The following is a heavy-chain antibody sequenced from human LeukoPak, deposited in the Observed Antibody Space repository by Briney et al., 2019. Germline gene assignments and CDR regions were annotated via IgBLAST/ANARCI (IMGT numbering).Heavy chain of an antibody. CDR2: ISSSSSYI. CDR1: GFTFSSYS. V-gene: IGHV3-21*01. J-gene: IGHJ4*02. Sequence: GGSLRLSCAASGFTFSSYSMNWVRRAPGKGLEWVSSISSSSSYIYYADSVKGRFTISRDNAKNSLYLQMNSLRAEDTAVYYCARDLDILTGYYGSPFDYWGQGTLVTVSS. D-gene: IGHD3-9*01. CDR3: ARDLDILTGYYGSPFDY.